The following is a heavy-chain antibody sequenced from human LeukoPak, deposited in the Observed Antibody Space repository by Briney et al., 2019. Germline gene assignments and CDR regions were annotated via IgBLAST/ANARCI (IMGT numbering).Heavy chain of an antibody. CDR3: ARHSGWKFDY. CDR1: GFTFSHFG. J-gene: IGHJ4*02. CDR2: IKQHGSDN. Sequence: GGSLRLSCEASGFTFSHFGMHWVRQAPGKGLEWVANIKQHGSDNYYVDSVKGRFTISRDNAKNSLLMQMNSLRAEDTAVYYCARHSGWKFDYWGQGTLVTVSS. V-gene: IGHV3-7*01. D-gene: IGHD1-1*01.